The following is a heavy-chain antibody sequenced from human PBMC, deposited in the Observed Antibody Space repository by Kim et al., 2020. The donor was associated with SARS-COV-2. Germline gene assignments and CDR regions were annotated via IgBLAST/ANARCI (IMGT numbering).Heavy chain of an antibody. J-gene: IGHJ4*02. CDR3: AKGLVGATTKLFDV. D-gene: IGHD1-26*01. V-gene: IGHV3-9*01. Sequence: ADSVKGRFTISRDNAKNYLYLQMNSLRAEDTALYYCAKGLVGATTKLFDVWGQGTLVTVSS.